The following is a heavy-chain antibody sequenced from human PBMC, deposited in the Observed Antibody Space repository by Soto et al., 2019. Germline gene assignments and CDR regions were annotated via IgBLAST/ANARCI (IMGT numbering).Heavy chain of an antibody. CDR3: ARVLTARPKGIAVAGANWFDP. CDR1: GGSFSGYY. CDR2: INHSGST. V-gene: IGHV4-34*01. J-gene: IGHJ5*02. Sequence: SETLSLTCAVYGGSFSGYYWSWIRQPPGKGLEWIGEINHSGSTNYNPSLKSRVTISVDTSKNQFSLKLSSVTAADTAVYYCARVLTARPKGIAVAGANWFDPWGQGTLVTVSS. D-gene: IGHD6-19*01.